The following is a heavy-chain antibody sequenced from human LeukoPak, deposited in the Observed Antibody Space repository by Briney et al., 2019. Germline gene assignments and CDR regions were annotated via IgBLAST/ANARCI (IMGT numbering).Heavy chain of an antibody. D-gene: IGHD1-1*01. J-gene: IGHJ5*02. CDR2: ISSSRSDYR. Sequence: GGSLTLSCAASGFSLSTYDMIWIRQAPGKGLEWVSHISSSRSDYRRYAESVRGRFTISRDNAKNSVYLEMNGLTKNDTAVYYCARGGRNDLRSWFDPWGQGTVVTVSS. V-gene: IGHV3-11*06. CDR3: ARGGRNDLRSWFDP. CDR1: GFSLSTYD.